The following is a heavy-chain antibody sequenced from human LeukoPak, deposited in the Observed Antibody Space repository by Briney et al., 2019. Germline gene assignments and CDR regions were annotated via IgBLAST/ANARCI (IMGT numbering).Heavy chain of an antibody. CDR1: GFTFSSYG. Sequence: GGSLRLSCAASGFTFSSYGMHWVSQAPGKGLEWVAVISYDGSNKYYADSVKGRSTISRDNSKNTLYLQMNSLRAEDTAVYYCAKDAEVGYKVVINYYSGMDVWGHGATFTVSS. CDR2: ISYDGSNK. J-gene: IGHJ6*02. CDR3: AKDAEVGYKVVINYYSGMDV. D-gene: IGHD3-22*01. V-gene: IGHV3-30*18.